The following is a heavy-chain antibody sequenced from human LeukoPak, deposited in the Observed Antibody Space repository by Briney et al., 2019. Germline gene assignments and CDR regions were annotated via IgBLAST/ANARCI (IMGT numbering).Heavy chain of an antibody. V-gene: IGHV3-21*01. CDR2: ISSSSSYI. CDR3: ARAYGAFDY. D-gene: IGHD4-17*01. Sequence: GGSLRLSCSASGFTFNIYSLNWVRQAPGKGLEWVSSISSSSSYIYYADSVKGRFTISRDNAKNSLYLQMNSLRAEDTAVYYCARAYGAFDYWGQGTLVTVSS. CDR1: GFTFNIYS. J-gene: IGHJ4*02.